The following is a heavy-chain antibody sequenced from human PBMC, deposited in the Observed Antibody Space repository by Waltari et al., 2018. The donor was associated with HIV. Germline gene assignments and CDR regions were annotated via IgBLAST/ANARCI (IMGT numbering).Heavy chain of an antibody. V-gene: IGHV1-2*02. D-gene: IGHD5-12*01. CDR2: SLPKSGDT. J-gene: IGHJ4*02. CDR3: TRSDGMATTLLHY. Sequence: QVRLVQSGAEVKRPGASVTVSCKASGYTFSDYYIHWVRQAPGQGLEWMGGSLPKSGDTRFAQEFQGRLTLTGDTSISTAYMELNRLTTDDTAVYYCTRSDGMATTLLHYWGQGTLVTVSS. CDR1: GYTFSDYY.